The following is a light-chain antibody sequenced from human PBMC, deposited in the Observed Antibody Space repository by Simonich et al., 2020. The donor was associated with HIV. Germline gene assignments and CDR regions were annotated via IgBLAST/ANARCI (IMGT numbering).Light chain of an antibody. CDR3: QAWDSSTVV. CDR1: KLGDNY. V-gene: IGLV3-1*01. Sequence: SYELTQPVSMSVSPGQTASITCSGDKLGDNYACWYQQKPGQSPVVVIYQDNKRPSGIPERFSGSNSGNTATLTISGTQAMDEADYYCQAWDSSTVVFGGGTKLTVL. J-gene: IGLJ2*01. CDR2: QDN.